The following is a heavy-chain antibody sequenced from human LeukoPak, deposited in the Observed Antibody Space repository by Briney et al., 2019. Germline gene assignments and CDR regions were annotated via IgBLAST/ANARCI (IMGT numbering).Heavy chain of an antibody. V-gene: IGHV4-59*01. CDR3: ARNGDSSMGVRPLIYYYYYMDV. CDR1: GGSISSYY. J-gene: IGHJ6*03. CDR2: IYYSGST. D-gene: IGHD4-17*01. Sequence: SETLSLTCTVSGGSISSYYWSWIRQPPGKGLEWIGYIYYSGSTNYNPSLKSRVTISVDTSKNQFSLRLSSVTAADTAVYYCARNGDSSMGVRPLIYYYYYMDVWGKGTTVTISS.